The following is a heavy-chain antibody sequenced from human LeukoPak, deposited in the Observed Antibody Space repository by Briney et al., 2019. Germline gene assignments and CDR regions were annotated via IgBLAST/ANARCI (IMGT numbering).Heavy chain of an antibody. V-gene: IGHV3-30*02. Sequence: PGGSLRLSCAASGFTFSSYGMHWVRQAPGKGLEWVAFIRYDGSNKYYADSVKGRFTISRDNSKSTLYLQMNSLRAEDTAVYYCAKWIGGEGDSIAAADYWGQGTLVTVSS. J-gene: IGHJ4*02. CDR1: GFTFSSYG. CDR3: AKWIGGEGDSIAAADY. D-gene: IGHD6-13*01. CDR2: IRYDGSNK.